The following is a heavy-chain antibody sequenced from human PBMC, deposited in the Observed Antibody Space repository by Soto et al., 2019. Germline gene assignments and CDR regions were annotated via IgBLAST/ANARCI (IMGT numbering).Heavy chain of an antibody. V-gene: IGHV4-34*01. J-gene: IGHJ4*02. CDR3: ARGPPLGF. CDR1: GGSFSDYY. Sequence: SETLSLTCAVHGGSFSDYYWGWVRQPPGKGLEWIGEIYSSGNTDYSPSLKSRVTISVDRSKNQFSLKLTSVTAADTAVYYCARGPPLGFWGQGTLVTVSS. CDR2: IYSSGNT.